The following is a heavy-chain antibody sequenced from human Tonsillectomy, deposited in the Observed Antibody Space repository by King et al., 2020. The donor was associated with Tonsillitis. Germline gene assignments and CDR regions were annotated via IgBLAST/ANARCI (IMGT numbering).Heavy chain of an antibody. CDR3: TSAPFYGDHGDWFDP. CDR2: ISSRSSYI. J-gene: IGHJ5*02. Sequence: VQLVESGGGLVKPGGSLRLSCAASGFTFSRYSMNWVRQAPGKGLEWVSSISSRSSYIYYADSLKGRFTISRDNAKNSLYLQMDSLRAEDTAIYYCTSAPFYGDHGDWFDPWGQGTLVTVSS. D-gene: IGHD4-17*01. CDR1: GFTFSRYS. V-gene: IGHV3-21*01.